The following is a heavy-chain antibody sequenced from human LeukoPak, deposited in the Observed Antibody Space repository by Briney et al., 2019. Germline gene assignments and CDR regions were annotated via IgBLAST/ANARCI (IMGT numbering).Heavy chain of an antibody. D-gene: IGHD6-19*01. CDR1: GFTFRSYS. Sequence: GGSLRLSCAASGFTFRSYSVNWVRQAPGKGLEWVSSISSTSSYIYYADSVKGRFTISRDNAKNSLYLQMSSLTAEDRAVYYCARASSGWAVDLYYFDYWGQGTLVTVSS. J-gene: IGHJ4*02. V-gene: IGHV3-21*01. CDR2: ISSTSSYI. CDR3: ARASSGWAVDLYYFDY.